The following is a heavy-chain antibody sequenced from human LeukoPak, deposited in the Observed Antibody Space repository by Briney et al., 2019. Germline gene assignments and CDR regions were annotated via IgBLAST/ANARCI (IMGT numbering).Heavy chain of an antibody. D-gene: IGHD2-15*01. Sequence: ASAKVSSKASGYTFTGYYMHWVRQAPGQGLEWMGWINPNSGGTNYAQKFQGRVTMTRDTSISTAYMELSRLRSDDTAVYYCARDDVETREFDPWGQGTLVTVSS. J-gene: IGHJ5*02. CDR1: GYTFTGYY. V-gene: IGHV1-2*02. CDR3: ARDDVETREFDP. CDR2: INPNSGGT.